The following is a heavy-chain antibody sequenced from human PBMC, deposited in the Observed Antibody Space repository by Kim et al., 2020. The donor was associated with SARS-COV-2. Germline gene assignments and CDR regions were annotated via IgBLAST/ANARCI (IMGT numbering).Heavy chain of an antibody. V-gene: IGHV3-7*01. D-gene: IGHD3-22*01. CDR2: IKQDGSEK. CDR1: GFTFSSYW. CDR3: ASREYYDSSGYYTPYYFDY. Sequence: GGSLRLSCAASGFTFSSYWMSWVRQAPGKGLEWVANIKQDGSEKYYVDSVKGRFTISRDNAKNSLYLQMNSLRAEDTAVYYCASREYYDSSGYYTPYYFDYWGQGTLVTVSS. J-gene: IGHJ4*02.